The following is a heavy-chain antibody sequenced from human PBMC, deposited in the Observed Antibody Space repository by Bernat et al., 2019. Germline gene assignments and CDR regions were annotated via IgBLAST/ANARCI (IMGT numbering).Heavy chain of an antibody. CDR3: AREYYDILTGRPGGDRYGMDV. V-gene: IGHV1-2*04. Sequence: QVRLVQSGAEVKKPGASVKVSCKASGYTFTGYYMHWVRQAPGQGLEWMGWINPNSGGTNYAQKFQGWVTMTRDTSISTAYMELSRLRSDDTAVYYCAREYYDILTGRPGGDRYGMDVWGQGTTVTVSS. CDR1: GYTFTGYY. CDR2: INPNSGGT. J-gene: IGHJ6*02. D-gene: IGHD3-9*01.